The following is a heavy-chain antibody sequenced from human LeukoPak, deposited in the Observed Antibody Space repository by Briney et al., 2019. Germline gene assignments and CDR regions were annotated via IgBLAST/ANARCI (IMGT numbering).Heavy chain of an antibody. CDR1: GGSISSSSYY. D-gene: IGHD3-3*01. J-gene: IGHJ5*02. CDR2: IYYSGST. Sequence: SETLSLTCTVAGGSISSSSYYWGWIRQPPGKGLEWIGSIYYSGSTYYNPSLKSRVIISVDTSKNQFSLKLSSVTAADTAVYYCARVDYDFWSGYYTRNWFDPWGQGTLVTVSS. CDR3: ARVDYDFWSGYYTRNWFDP. V-gene: IGHV4-39*07.